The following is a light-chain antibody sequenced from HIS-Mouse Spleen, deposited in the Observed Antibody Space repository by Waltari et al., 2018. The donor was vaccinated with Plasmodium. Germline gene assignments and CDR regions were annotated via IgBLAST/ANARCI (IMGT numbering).Light chain of an antibody. CDR3: QAWDSSTAV. V-gene: IGLV3-1*01. Sequence: SYELTQPPSVSVSPGQTASITCSGDKLGDKYACWYQQKPGQSPVLVIYQDSKRPSGIPERFSGFNAGNTATLTISGTQAMDEADYYCQAWDSSTAVFGGGTKLTGL. J-gene: IGLJ3*02. CDR1: KLGDKY. CDR2: QDS.